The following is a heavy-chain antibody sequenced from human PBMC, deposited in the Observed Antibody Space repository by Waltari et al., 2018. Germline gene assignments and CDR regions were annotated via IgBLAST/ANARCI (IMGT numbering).Heavy chain of an antibody. CDR3: VKDDPVLHF. CDR2: IKSDGNRF. J-gene: IGHJ4*02. Sequence: QMQLVESGGGVVQPGGSLRLSCEASGFTFSTSGMHWVRQLPGKGVEWLALIKSDGNRFYYTDSVKGRFTISRDNSKNALYLQMNGLRAEDTAVYYCVKDDPVLHFWGQGTLVTVSS. CDR1: GFTFSTSG. V-gene: IGHV3-30*02.